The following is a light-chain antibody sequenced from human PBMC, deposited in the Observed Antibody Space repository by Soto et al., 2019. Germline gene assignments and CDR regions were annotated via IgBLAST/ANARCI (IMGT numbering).Light chain of an antibody. V-gene: IGKV1-39*01. CDR1: QSIKSY. Sequence: DIQMTQSPTSLSASVGDRVTITCWASQSIKSYVNWYQQKPGKGPKLLVYAASTLQSGIPSRFSGSGSGTDYSLTISGLQPEDFATYYCQQTYSSHPWTFGQGTKVEIK. CDR2: AAS. J-gene: IGKJ1*01. CDR3: QQTYSSHPWT.